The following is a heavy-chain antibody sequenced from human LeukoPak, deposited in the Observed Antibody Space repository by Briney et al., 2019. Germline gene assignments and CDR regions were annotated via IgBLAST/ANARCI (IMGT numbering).Heavy chain of an antibody. D-gene: IGHD5-24*01. J-gene: IGHJ4*01. V-gene: IGHV1-69*04. CDR2: IIPILGIA. CDR1: GGTFSSYA. Sequence: ASVKVSCKASGGTFSSYAISWVRQAPGQGLEWMGRIIPILGIANYAQKFQGRVTITADKSTSTAYMELSSLRSEDTAVYYCARGEGSMATICYWGHGTLVTVSS. CDR3: ARGEGSMATICY.